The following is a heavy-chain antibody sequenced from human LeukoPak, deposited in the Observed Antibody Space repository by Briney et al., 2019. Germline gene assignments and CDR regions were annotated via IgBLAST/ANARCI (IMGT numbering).Heavy chain of an antibody. Sequence: SETLSLTCTVSGVSISSYYWNWVRQPPGKGLEWIGYIYYSGSTNYNPSLESRVTISVYTSKNQFSLKLSSVSAGDTAVYYCARETTFRYYGMDVWGRGTTVTVSS. CDR3: ARETTFRYYGMDV. CDR1: GVSISSYY. V-gene: IGHV4-59*01. D-gene: IGHD1-7*01. CDR2: IYYSGST. J-gene: IGHJ6*02.